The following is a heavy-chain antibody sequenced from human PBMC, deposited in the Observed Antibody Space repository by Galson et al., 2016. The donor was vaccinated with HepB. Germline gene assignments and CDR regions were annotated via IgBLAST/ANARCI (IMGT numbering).Heavy chain of an antibody. J-gene: IGHJ6*02. CDR2: IYLKDSET. CDR3: ARHVVVRRSGGGIMDL. CDR1: GYSFTRSW. Sequence: QSGAEVKKPGESLNISCKASGYSFTRSWIGWVRQLPGKGLEWMGIIYLKDSETRYSPSYQGQVTISADRSTGTAYLQWSSLKASDTAIYFCARHVVVRRSGGGIMDLWGQGTTVIVSS. D-gene: IGHD3-10*01. V-gene: IGHV5-51*01.